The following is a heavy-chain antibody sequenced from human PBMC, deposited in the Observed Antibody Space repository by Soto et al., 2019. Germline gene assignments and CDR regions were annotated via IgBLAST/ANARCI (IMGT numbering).Heavy chain of an antibody. V-gene: IGHV4-59*01. Sequence: QVQLQESGPGLVKPSETLSLTCSVSGGSIRSYYWNWIRQAPGKGLEWMGYLSNSGTSYYNPSLRGRVTISEDTSKTQFSLKMTSVPAADTAVYFCARETFTMTGGVITTAWFDPWGPGTRVTVSS. J-gene: IGHJ5*02. CDR2: LSNSGTS. D-gene: IGHD3-10*01. CDR3: ARETFTMTGGVITTAWFDP. CDR1: GGSIRSYY.